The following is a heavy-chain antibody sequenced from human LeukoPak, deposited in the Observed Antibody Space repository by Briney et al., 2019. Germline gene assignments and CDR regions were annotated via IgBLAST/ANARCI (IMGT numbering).Heavy chain of an antibody. CDR1: GGSISSYY. D-gene: IGHD1-26*01. V-gene: IGHV4-59*01. CDR2: ISYSGST. J-gene: IGHJ2*01. Sequence: PSETLSLTCTVSGGSISSYYWNWIRQPPGKGLEWIGYISYSGSTNYNPSLKSRVTISVDMSKNQFSLNLSSVTAADAAVYYCARDGREATGGKNWYFDLWGRGTLVTVSS. CDR3: ARDGREATGGKNWYFDL.